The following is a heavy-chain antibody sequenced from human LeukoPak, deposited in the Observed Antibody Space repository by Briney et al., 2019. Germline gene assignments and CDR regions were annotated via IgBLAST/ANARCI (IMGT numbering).Heavy chain of an antibody. D-gene: IGHD4-23*01. Sequence: GGSLRLSCAASGFTSSSYGMSWVRQAPGKGLEWVAVISYDGSNKYYADSVKGRFTISRDNSKNTLYLQMNSLRAEDTAVYYCARDLNDYGGKVDYWGQGTLVTVSS. CDR2: ISYDGSNK. CDR3: ARDLNDYGGKVDY. V-gene: IGHV3-30*03. J-gene: IGHJ4*02. CDR1: GFTSSSYG.